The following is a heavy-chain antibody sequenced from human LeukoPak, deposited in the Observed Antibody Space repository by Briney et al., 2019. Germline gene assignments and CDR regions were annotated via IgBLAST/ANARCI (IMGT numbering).Heavy chain of an antibody. CDR2: IYTSGST. D-gene: IGHD3-16*02. CDR1: GGSISSYY. V-gene: IGHV4-4*07. J-gene: IGHJ3*02. CDR3: ARASHDYVWGSYPNDAFDI. Sequence: SETLSLTCTDSGGSISSYYWSWIRQPAGKGLEWIGRIYTSGSTNYNPSLKSRVTMSVDTSKNQFSLKLSSVTAADTAVYYCARASHDYVWGSYPNDAFDIWGQGTMVTVSS.